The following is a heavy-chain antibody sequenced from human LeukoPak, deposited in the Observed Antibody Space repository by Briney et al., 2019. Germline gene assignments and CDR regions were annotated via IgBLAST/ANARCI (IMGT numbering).Heavy chain of an antibody. D-gene: IGHD5-18*01. J-gene: IGHJ4*02. V-gene: IGHV3-7*01. CDR2: VKQDGSER. CDR3: ARVPVDTTMVSHIDY. CDR1: GFTFSSYW. Sequence: PGGSLRLSCAASGFTFSSYWMAWVRQAPVKGLEWVANVKQDGSERYYVESVKGRLTISRDNAKNSLYLQMNSLRAEDTAVYYCARVPVDTTMVSHIDYWGQGTLVTVSS.